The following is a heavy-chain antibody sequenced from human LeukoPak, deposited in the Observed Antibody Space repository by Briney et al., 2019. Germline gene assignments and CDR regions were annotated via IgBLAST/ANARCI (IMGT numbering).Heavy chain of an antibody. CDR2: ISGSGGST. CDR1: GFTFSSYA. J-gene: IGHJ4*02. V-gene: IGHV3-23*01. Sequence: GGSLRLSCAASGFTFSSYAMSWVRQAPGKGLEWVSAISGSGGSTYYADSVKGRFTISRDNSKNTLYLQMNSLRAEDTAVYYCVRASVGRGYCSSTSCYTGIEYWGQGTLVTVSS. D-gene: IGHD2-2*02. CDR3: VRASVGRGYCSSTSCYTGIEY.